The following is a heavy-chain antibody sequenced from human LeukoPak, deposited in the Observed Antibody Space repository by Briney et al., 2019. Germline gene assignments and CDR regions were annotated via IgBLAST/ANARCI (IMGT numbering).Heavy chain of an antibody. J-gene: IGHJ5*02. CDR1: GGSIGSYY. Sequence: PSETLSLTCTVSGGSIGSYYWSWIRQPPGKGLEWIGEINHSGSTNYNPSLKSRVTISVDTSKNQFSLKLSSVTAADTAVYYCARFYQVVVPAAYNWFDPWGQGTLVTVSS. V-gene: IGHV4-34*01. CDR2: INHSGST. D-gene: IGHD2-2*01. CDR3: ARFYQVVVPAAYNWFDP.